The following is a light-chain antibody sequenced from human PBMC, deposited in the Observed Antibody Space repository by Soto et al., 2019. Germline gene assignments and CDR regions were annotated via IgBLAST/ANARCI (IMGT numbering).Light chain of an antibody. V-gene: IGKV3-20*01. CDR2: GAS. Sequence: ESMLTQSPGTLSLSQGERATLSCRASQRVSTRDLAWYQQKPGQAPRLLIDGASIMAAAIPDRFSGSGSGTEFFLTISRLAPEYFAVYYCPQLRRTPRAFTCGQGT. CDR1: QRVSTRD. CDR3: PQLRRTPRAFT. J-gene: IGKJ2*01.